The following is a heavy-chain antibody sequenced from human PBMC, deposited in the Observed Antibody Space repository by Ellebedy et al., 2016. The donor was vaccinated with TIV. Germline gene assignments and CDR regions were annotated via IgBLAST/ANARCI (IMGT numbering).Heavy chain of an antibody. J-gene: IGHJ4*02. Sequence: GESLKISCTASGFTFNSRWMHWVRQAPGKGLVWVSRIKGDGTNTIYADSVKGRFTISRDNAKNTVYRQMNSLRAEDTAIYYCARDGDDYNFDYWGQGTLVTVSS. CDR1: GFTFNSRW. CDR2: IKGDGTNT. V-gene: IGHV3-74*01. D-gene: IGHD5-24*01. CDR3: ARDGDDYNFDY.